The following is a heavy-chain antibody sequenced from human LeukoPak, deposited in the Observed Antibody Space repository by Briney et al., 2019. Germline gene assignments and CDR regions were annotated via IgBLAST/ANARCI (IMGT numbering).Heavy chain of an antibody. J-gene: IGHJ4*02. CDR2: ISSSSIYI. Sequence: GGSLRLSCAASVFTFSSYSMNGVRHAPGEGLECVSSISSSSIYISYADSVKCRFTISRDNATNSLYLQMNSLRAEDTAVYYCARDGRYGSFFDYCGQGTLVTVSS. CDR3: ARDGRYGSFFDY. CDR1: VFTFSSYS. D-gene: IGHD4-17*01. V-gene: IGHV3-21*01.